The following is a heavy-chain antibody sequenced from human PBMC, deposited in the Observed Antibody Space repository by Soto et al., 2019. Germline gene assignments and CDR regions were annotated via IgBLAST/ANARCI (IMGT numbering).Heavy chain of an antibody. V-gene: IGHV2-26*01. CDR2: IFSNDEK. CDR3: ARTDEGELPVYYYYSGMDV. CDR1: GFSLSNARMG. Sequence: QVTLKESGPVLVKPTETLTLTCTVSGFSLSNARMGVSWIRQPPGKALEWLAHIFSNDEKSYSTSLKSRLTISQDTSKSQVVLTITNMDPLDAATSYCARTDEGELPVYYYYSGMDVWGQGTTVTVSS. J-gene: IGHJ6*02. D-gene: IGHD1-26*01.